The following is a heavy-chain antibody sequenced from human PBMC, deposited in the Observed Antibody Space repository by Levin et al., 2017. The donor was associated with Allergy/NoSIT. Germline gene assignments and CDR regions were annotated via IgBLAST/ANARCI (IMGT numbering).Heavy chain of an antibody. J-gene: IGHJ2*01. V-gene: IGHV3-66*01. D-gene: IGHD2-21*02. CDR2: IYSGGST. Sequence: GGSLRLSCAASGFTVSNNYMSWVRQAPGKGLEWVSIIYSGGSTYYADSVKGRFTISRDNSKNTLYLHMNSLRAADAAVYYCARDGCVGDCVYGWYFDLWGRGTLVTVSS. CDR3: ARDGCVGDCVYGWYFDL. CDR1: GFTVSNNY.